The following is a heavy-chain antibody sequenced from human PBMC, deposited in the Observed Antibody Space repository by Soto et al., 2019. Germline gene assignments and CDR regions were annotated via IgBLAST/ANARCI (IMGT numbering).Heavy chain of an antibody. CDR2: IYYNGNT. D-gene: IGHD2-15*01. CDR1: GGSINSGGYC. Sequence: ASETLSLTCTVSGGSINSGGYCWSWIRQHPGRGLEWIGYIYYNGNTYYNPSLKSRVTVSVDTSKNQFSLNVRSVTAADTAVYYCPRCSLVVIPVPGFDPWGQGTLVTVSS. V-gene: IGHV4-31*03. J-gene: IGHJ5*02. CDR3: PRCSLVVIPVPGFDP.